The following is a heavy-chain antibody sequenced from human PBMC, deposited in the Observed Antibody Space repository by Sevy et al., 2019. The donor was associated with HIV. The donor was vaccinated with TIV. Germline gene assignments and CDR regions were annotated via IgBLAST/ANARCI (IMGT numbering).Heavy chain of an antibody. V-gene: IGHV3-7*01. CDR2: IKEDGSEK. D-gene: IGHD2-2*02. CDR1: GFTFSGNW. Sequence: GGSVRLSCAASGFTFSGNWMSWVRQAPGKGLEWVADIKEDGSEKYYVDSVKGRFTISRDNAKKSLYLQMNNLRAEDTAVYYCARDAGYCSSTSCYRGDYFDYWGQGTLVTVSS. J-gene: IGHJ4*02. CDR3: ARDAGYCSSTSCYRGDYFDY.